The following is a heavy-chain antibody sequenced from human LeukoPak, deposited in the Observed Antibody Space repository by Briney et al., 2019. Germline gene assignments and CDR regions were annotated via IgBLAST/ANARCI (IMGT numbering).Heavy chain of an antibody. J-gene: IGHJ3*02. V-gene: IGHV5-51*01. CDR3: ASGNCSSSSCAHDAFDI. CDR1: GYSFTSYW. CDR2: IYPGDSDT. Sequence: GESLKISCKGSGYSFTSYWIGWVRQMPGKGLEWMGIIYPGDSDTKYSPSFQGQVTISADKSISTAYLQWSSLKASDTAMYYCASGNCSSSSCAHDAFDIWGQGTMVTVSP. D-gene: IGHD2-2*01.